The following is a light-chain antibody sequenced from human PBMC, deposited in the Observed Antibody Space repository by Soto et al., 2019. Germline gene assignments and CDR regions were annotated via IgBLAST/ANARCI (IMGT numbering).Light chain of an antibody. CDR3: QQYGSLPRT. CDR1: QTVSSSC. J-gene: IGKJ1*01. CDR2: GAS. Sequence: EIVLTQSPGTLSLSPGERATLSSTARQTVSSSCLAWYQQKPGQAPRLLIFGASNRAAGFPDRFSGSGSGTDFTLTISRLEPEDFAVYYCQQYGSLPRTFGQGTKVDIK. V-gene: IGKV3-20*01.